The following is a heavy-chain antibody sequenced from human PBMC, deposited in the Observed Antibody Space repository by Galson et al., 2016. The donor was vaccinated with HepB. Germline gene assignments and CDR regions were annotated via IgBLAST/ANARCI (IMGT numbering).Heavy chain of an antibody. CDR1: GFTFSSYC. V-gene: IGHV3-7*04. Sequence: SLRLSCAASGFTFSSYCMTWVRQAPGKGLEWVANINQDGSEKHYLDSVRGRFTISRDNAKNSLYLQMNSLRAEDTAVYFCARAYQYTLDYWGQGTLVTVSS. D-gene: IGHD1-1*01. J-gene: IGHJ4*02. CDR2: INQDGSEK. CDR3: ARAYQYTLDY.